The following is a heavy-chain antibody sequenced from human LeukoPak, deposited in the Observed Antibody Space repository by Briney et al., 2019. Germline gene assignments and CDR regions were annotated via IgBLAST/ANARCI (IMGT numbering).Heavy chain of an antibody. Sequence: GGALGLSCAASGFTFSSFWMRLVGQAAGEGLEWVAKINQDGTEKAYVDSVRGRFTISRDNAKNSLFLQMNSLRAEDTAVYYCARGPLIAAAGTWWGQGTLVTVSS. J-gene: IGHJ4*02. CDR1: GFTFSSFW. CDR3: ARGPLIAAAGTW. V-gene: IGHV3-7*03. CDR2: INQDGTEK. D-gene: IGHD6-13*01.